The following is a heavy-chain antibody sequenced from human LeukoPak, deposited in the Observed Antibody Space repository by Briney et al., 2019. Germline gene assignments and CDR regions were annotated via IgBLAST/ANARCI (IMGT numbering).Heavy chain of an antibody. CDR1: GYSFSNYW. CDR2: IYPGDSDT. Sequence: GESLKISCEGSGYSFSNYWLGWVRQMPGKGLEWMGIIYPGDSDTRYSPSFQGQVTTSADKSISTAYLQWSSLKASDTAMYYCARVDYYDRSGYFDLWGQGTQVTVSS. V-gene: IGHV5-51*01. CDR3: ARVDYYDRSGYFDL. J-gene: IGHJ4*02. D-gene: IGHD3-22*01.